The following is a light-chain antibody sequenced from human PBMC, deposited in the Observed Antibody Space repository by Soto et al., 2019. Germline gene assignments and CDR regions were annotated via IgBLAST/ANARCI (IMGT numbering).Light chain of an antibody. CDR3: QQYGSSIT. V-gene: IGKV3-20*01. Sequence: EIVLRQSPGTLSFSPGERATLSCRASQTVSSNSLAWYQQKPGQAPRLLIYGASSRATGIPDRFSGSGSGTDFTLTISRLEPEDFAVYHCQQYGSSITFGQGTRLEIK. J-gene: IGKJ5*01. CDR1: QTVSSNS. CDR2: GAS.